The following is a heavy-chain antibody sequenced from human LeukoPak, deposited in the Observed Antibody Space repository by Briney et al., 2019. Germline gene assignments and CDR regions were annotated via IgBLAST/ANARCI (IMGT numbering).Heavy chain of an antibody. V-gene: IGHV3-48*01. CDR2: IAGTGSSV. J-gene: IGHJ3*02. D-gene: IGHD3-22*01. Sequence: GGSLRLPCAASEFSFSTYSLSWVRQAPGKGLEWVSYIAGTGSSVYYADSVKGRFTISRDNAKNLVHLQMNSPRAEDTAVYYCARGRYYGSRVFDIWGQGAMVTVSS. CDR3: ARGRYYGSRVFDI. CDR1: EFSFSTYS.